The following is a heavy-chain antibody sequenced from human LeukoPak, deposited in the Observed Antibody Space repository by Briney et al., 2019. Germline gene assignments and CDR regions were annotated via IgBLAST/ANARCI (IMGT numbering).Heavy chain of an antibody. CDR3: ARDDGSSWYDY. V-gene: IGHV4-59*01. CDR1: GGSNY. Sequence: SETLSLTCTVSGGSNYWSWIRQPPGKGLEWIGYIYYSGSTNYNPSLKSRVTISVDTSKNQFSLKLSSVTAADTAVYYCARDDGSSWYDYWGQGTLVTVSS. D-gene: IGHD6-13*01. CDR2: IYYSGST. J-gene: IGHJ4*02.